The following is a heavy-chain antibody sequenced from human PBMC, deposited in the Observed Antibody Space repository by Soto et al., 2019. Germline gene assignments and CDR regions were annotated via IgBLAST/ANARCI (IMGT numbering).Heavy chain of an antibody. V-gene: IGHV1-18*01. CDR2: ISFYNGHT. Sequence: QVQLVQSGGEVKKPGASVKVSCKASGDTVTKYGISWVRQAPGQGLEWLGWISFYNGHTNYALKFQDRITFTTYTSTSTASMELRSLTSADTAVYYCASATSIAVAGKETWGQGTLGTVSS. CDR1: GDTVTKYG. D-gene: IGHD6-19*01. J-gene: IGHJ4*02. CDR3: ASATSIAVAGKET.